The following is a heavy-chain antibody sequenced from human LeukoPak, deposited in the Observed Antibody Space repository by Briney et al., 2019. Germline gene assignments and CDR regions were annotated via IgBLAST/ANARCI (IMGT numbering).Heavy chain of an antibody. CDR2: INPGGDNT. J-gene: IGHJ3*02. CDR3: ARIRDGYNDAYDI. D-gene: IGHD5-24*01. V-gene: IGHV1-46*01. CDR1: GYTFTKSY. Sequence: ASVKVSCKASGYTFTKSYIHWVRQAPGQRLEWMGLINPGGDNTNYAQNFQGRVAMTSDTSARTVYMELSSLRSEDTAIYYCARIRDGYNDAYDIWGQGTVVTVPS.